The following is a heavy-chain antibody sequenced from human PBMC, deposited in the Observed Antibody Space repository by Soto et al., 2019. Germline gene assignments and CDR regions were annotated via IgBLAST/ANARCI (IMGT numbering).Heavy chain of an antibody. Sequence: QVQLVQSGAEVKMPGASVKVSCKASGYTFTTYGIAWVRQAPGQAPEWVGWISPNNDNTHFEQKLQGRVTMTTDTSTSSVYMELSSLRSDDTAVYSCARDDCFDTTCYSGDYWGQGTLVTVSS. CDR3: ARDDCFDTTCYSGDY. V-gene: IGHV1-18*01. D-gene: IGHD4-4*01. CDR2: ISPNNDNT. J-gene: IGHJ4*02. CDR1: GYTFTTYG.